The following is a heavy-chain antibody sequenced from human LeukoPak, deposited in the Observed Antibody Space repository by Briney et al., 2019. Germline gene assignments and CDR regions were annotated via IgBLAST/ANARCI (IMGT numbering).Heavy chain of an antibody. V-gene: IGHV4-59*12. CDR3: ARDRLAVAALTGGWFDP. D-gene: IGHD6-19*01. CDR1: GGSISSYY. J-gene: IGHJ5*02. Sequence: SETLSLTCTVSGGSISSYYWSWIRQPPGKGLEWIGYIYYSGSTNYNPSLKSRVTMSVGTSKNQFSPKLSSVTAADTAVYYCARDRLAVAALTGGWFDPWGQGTLVTVSS. CDR2: IYYSGST.